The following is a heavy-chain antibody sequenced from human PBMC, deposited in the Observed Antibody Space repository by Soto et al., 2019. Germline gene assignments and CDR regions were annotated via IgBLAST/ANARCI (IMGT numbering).Heavy chain of an antibody. Sequence: ETLSLTSTVSGGSIRSYYCNWIRQPQGEGLEWIGYVDYSGYTSYNPSLKSRVTTSIDTAKNQVSLKLSSVTAADTAGYYCAILGHSVGIGATCHYEGVRSAYSGHGTLGAVS. J-gene: IGHJ4*01. CDR3: AILGHSVGIGATCHYEGVRSAY. CDR1: GGSIRSYY. CDR2: VDYSGYT. D-gene: IGHD2-15*01. V-gene: IGHV4-59*01.